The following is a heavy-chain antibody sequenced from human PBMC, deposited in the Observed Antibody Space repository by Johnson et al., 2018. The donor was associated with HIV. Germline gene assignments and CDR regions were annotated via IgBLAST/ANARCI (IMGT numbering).Heavy chain of an antibody. CDR1: GFTFSSYW. J-gene: IGHJ3*02. D-gene: IGHD1-26*01. CDR2: TNSDGSST. Sequence: VQLVESGGGVVRPGGSLRLSCAASGFTFSSYWMHWFRQVPGNGLVWVSHTNSDGSSTSYADSVRGRFTISSDNAKNTLYLQMNSLRAEDTAVDYCAREGVYACDIWGQGTMVTVSS. CDR3: AREGVYACDI. V-gene: IGHV3-74*02.